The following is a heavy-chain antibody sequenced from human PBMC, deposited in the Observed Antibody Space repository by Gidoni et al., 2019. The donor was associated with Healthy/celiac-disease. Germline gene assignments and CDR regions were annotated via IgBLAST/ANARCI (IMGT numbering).Heavy chain of an antibody. J-gene: IGHJ4*02. CDR1: GYTFTGYY. CDR3: ARVGSVATIRLRYFDY. Sequence: QVQLVQSGAEVKKPGASVKVSCKASGYTFTGYYMHWVRQAPGQGLEWMGWINPNSGGTNYAQKFQGRVTMTRDTSISTAYMELSRLRSDDTAVYYCARVGSVATIRLRYFDYWGQGTLVTVSS. CDR2: INPNSGGT. D-gene: IGHD5-12*01. V-gene: IGHV1-2*02.